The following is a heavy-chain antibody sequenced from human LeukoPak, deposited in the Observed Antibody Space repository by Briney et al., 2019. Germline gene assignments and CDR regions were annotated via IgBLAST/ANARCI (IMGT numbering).Heavy chain of an antibody. J-gene: IGHJ4*02. D-gene: IGHD3-22*01. V-gene: IGHV4-34*01. CDR2: INHSGST. Sequence: SGTLSLTCAVYGGSFSGYYWSWIRQPPGKGLEWIGEINHSGSTNYNPCLKSRVTISVDTSKNQFSLKLSSVTAADTAVYYCARGPSITMIVDWGQGTLVTVSS. CDR3: ARGPSITMIVD. CDR1: GGSFSGYY.